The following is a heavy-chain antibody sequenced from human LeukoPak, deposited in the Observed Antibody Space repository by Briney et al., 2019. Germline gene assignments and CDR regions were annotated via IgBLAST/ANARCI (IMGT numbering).Heavy chain of an antibody. CDR2: INHSGST. CDR3: GCDSGGHHDHDAFDI. Sequence: PSETLSLTCAVYRGSFSDDYWTWIRQPPGKGLEWIGEINHSGSTNYNPSVKSRVTISVDTSKNQFSLKLTSVTAADTAVYFCGCDSGGHHDHDAFDIWGQGTMVTVSS. J-gene: IGHJ3*02. CDR1: RGSFSDDY. D-gene: IGHD4-23*01. V-gene: IGHV4-34*01.